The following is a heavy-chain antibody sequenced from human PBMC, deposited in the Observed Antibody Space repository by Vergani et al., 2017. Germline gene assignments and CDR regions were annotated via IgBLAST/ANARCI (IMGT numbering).Heavy chain of an antibody. CDR2: ISGQNFRT. CDR3: ARDPATVVTPYFDY. CDR1: GFTFTAHG. V-gene: IGHV3-23*01. Sequence: EVQLLESGGGSAQPGESLRLSCVASGFTFTAHGLNWVRQAPGKGLEWVSGISGQNFRTHYADSVKGRFTISRDDSKNTVYLQINSLRAEDTAFYYCARDPATVVTPYFDYWGQGTLVTVSS. D-gene: IGHD4-23*01. J-gene: IGHJ4*02.